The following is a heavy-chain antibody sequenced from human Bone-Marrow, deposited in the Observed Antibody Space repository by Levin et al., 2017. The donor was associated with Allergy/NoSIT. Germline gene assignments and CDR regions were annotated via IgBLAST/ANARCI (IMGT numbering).Heavy chain of an antibody. V-gene: IGHV4-39*07. Sequence: SQTLSLPCTVSGGSISSSSYYWGWIRQPPGKGLEWIGSIYYSGSTYYNPSLKSRVTISVDTSKNQFSLKLSSVTAADTAVYYCARDTYYYDSSGYYSDYWYFDLWGRGTLVTVSS. CDR1: GGSISSSSYY. CDR2: IYYSGST. D-gene: IGHD3-22*01. J-gene: IGHJ2*01. CDR3: ARDTYYYDSSGYYSDYWYFDL.